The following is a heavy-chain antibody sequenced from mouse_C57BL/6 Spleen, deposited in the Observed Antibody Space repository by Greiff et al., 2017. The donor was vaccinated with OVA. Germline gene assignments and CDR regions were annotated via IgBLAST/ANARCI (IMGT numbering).Heavy chain of an antibody. CDR2: INYDGSST. V-gene: IGHV5-16*01. CDR3: ARVDYDVGDAMDY. J-gene: IGHJ4*01. CDR1: GFTFSDYY. D-gene: IGHD2-4*01. Sequence: EVKLVESEGGLVQPGSSMKLSCTASGFTFSDYYMAWVRQVPEKGLEWVANINYDGSSTYYLDSLKSRFIISRDNAKNILYLQMSSLKSEDTATYYCARVDYDVGDAMDYWGQGTSVTVSS.